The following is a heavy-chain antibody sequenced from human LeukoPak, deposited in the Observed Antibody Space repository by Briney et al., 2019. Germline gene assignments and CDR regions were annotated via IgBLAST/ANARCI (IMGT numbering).Heavy chain of an antibody. Sequence: SETLSLTCTVSGGSISSYYWSWIRQPPARGLEWVGYIYYSGRTNYNPSLKSRVTISVDTSKNQFSLKLSSVTAADTAVYYCARVSGSTWDDAFDIWGQGTMVTVSS. CDR1: GGSISSYY. CDR2: IYYSGRT. V-gene: IGHV4-59*01. D-gene: IGHD1-26*01. J-gene: IGHJ3*02. CDR3: ARVSGSTWDDAFDI.